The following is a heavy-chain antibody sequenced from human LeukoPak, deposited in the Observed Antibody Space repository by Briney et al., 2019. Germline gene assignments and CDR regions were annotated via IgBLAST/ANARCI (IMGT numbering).Heavy chain of an antibody. CDR2: INPSGGST. CDR1: GYTFTSYY. J-gene: IGHJ4*02. CDR3: ARDSLDVDTAMPFDY. V-gene: IGHV1-46*01. D-gene: IGHD5-18*01. Sequence: GASVKVSCKASGYTFTSYYMHRVRQAPGQGLEWMGIINPSGGSTSYAQKFQGRVTMTRDTSTSTVYMELSSLRSEDTAVYYCARDSLDVDTAMPFDYWGQGTLVTVSS.